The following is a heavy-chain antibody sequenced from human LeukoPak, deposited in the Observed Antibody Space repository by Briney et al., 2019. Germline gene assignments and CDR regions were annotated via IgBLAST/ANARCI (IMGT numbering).Heavy chain of an antibody. CDR3: ARSAFLVTAPGLYYFDY. CDR2: IYNNGST. D-gene: IGHD6-13*01. CDR1: GGSISSYY. Sequence: SETLSLTCTVSGGSISSYYWSWTRQPAGKGLEWIGHIYNNGSTNYNPSLKGRVTMSVATSKNQFSLHLSSVTAADTAVYYCARSAFLVTAPGLYYFDYWGQGTLVTVSS. J-gene: IGHJ4*02. V-gene: IGHV4-4*07.